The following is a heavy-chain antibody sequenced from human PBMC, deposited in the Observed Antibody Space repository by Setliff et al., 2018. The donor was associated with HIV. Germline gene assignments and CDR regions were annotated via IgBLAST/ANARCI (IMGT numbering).Heavy chain of an antibody. CDR2: INHSGRT. V-gene: IGHV4-34*01. Sequence: SETLSLTCAVYGGSFSGYHWNWIRQPPGKGLEWIGEINHSGRTNYNPSLKSRVTTSVDTSKNQFSLKLRSVTAADTAMYYCARMVEGNSSGQNWFDPWGQGTLVTVSS. CDR1: GGSFSGYH. D-gene: IGHD6-19*01. CDR3: ARMVEGNSSGQNWFDP. J-gene: IGHJ5*02.